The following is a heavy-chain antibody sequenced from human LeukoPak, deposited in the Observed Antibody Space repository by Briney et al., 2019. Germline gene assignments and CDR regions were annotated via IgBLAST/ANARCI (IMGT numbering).Heavy chain of an antibody. J-gene: IGHJ4*02. CDR3: AGVWYSSSSSPFDY. CDR1: GFTFSSYS. V-gene: IGHV3-21*01. Sequence: GGSLRLSCAASGFTFSSYSMNWVRQAPGKGLEWVSSISSSSSYIYYADSVKGRFTISRDNAKNSLYLQMNSLRAEDTAVYYCAGVWYSSSSSPFDYWGQGTLVTVSS. CDR2: ISSSSSYI. D-gene: IGHD6-6*01.